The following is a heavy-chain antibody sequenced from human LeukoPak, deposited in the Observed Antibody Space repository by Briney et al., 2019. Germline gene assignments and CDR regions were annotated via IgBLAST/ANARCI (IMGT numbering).Heavy chain of an antibody. CDR2: ISSSSSYI. CDR1: GFTFSSYS. D-gene: IGHD2-15*01. V-gene: IGHV3-21*01. CDR3: ASLVVVAASY. J-gene: IGHJ4*02. Sequence: PGGSLRLSCAASGFTFSSYSMNWVRQAPGKGLEWVSSISSSSSYIYYADSVKGRFTISRDNAKNSLYLRMNSLRAEDTAVYYCASLVVVAASYWGQGTLVTVSS.